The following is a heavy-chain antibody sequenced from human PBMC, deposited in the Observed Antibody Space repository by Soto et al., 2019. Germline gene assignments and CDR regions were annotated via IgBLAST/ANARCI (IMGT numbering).Heavy chain of an antibody. CDR1: GYNFNGYY. CDR3: AKVNSTIGSKQWPPQTKQQALDY. J-gene: IGHJ4*02. Sequence: QVNLVQSGAEVKKPGASVKVSCKASGYNFNGYYIHWVRQAPGQALEWMGWMNPNTGGANYAQKIKAKVIMTTDTTTSTTYLELRSLTSADTAAYYSAKVNSTIGSKQWPPQTKQQALDYCSQGTLVTVSS. D-gene: IGHD6-19*01. V-gene: IGHV1-2*02. CDR2: MNPNTGGA.